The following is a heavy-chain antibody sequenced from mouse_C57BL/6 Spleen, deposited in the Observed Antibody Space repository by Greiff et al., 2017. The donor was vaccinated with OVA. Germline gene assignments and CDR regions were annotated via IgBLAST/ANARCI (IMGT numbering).Heavy chain of an antibody. V-gene: IGHV1-76*01. J-gene: IGHJ3*01. CDR1: GYTFTDYY. Sequence: VKLMESGAELVRPGASVKLSCKASGYTFTDYYINWVKQRPGQGLEWIARIYPGSGNTYYNEKFKGKATLTAEKSSSTAYMQLSSLTSEDSAVYFCARGELRLPRAYWGQGTLVTVSA. CDR2: IYPGSGNT. D-gene: IGHD3-2*02. CDR3: ARGELRLPRAY.